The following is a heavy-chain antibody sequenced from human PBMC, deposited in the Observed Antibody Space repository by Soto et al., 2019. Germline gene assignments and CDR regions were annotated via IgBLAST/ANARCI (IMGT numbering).Heavy chain of an antibody. CDR3: ATRNMVTTYYFDT. CDR1: GDSISSNTNY. D-gene: IGHD4-17*01. V-gene: IGHV4-39*01. Sequence: QLQLQESGPGLVKPSETLSLTCTVSGDSISSNTNYWGWIRQPPGKGLEWIGSIYSSGSTYYNPSLKNRVTISVVTSKSQFSLKLSSVTAADTAVYYCATRNMVTTYYFDTWGQGTLVTVSS. CDR2: IYSSGST. J-gene: IGHJ4*02.